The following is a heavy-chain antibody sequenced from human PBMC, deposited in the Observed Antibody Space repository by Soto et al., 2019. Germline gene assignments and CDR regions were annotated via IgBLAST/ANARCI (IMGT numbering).Heavy chain of an antibody. CDR1: GFCISHYW. CDR2: IKEDGSEQ. D-gene: IGHD3-10*01. Sequence: GGSLRLSCAASGFCISHYWMSWVRQAPGKGLEWVANIKEDGSEQNYVDSLKGRFTISRDNAKNSLYLQMNSLRADDTAVYYCANTVVRGLGTTVTVSS. CDR3: ANTVV. V-gene: IGHV3-7*05. J-gene: IGHJ6*01.